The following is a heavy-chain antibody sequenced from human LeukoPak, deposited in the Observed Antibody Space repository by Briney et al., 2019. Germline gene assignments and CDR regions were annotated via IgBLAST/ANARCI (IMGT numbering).Heavy chain of an antibody. CDR3: ARGVDL. Sequence: SETLSLTCGVSSGSLSGYYWRWIRQPPGGGLEWLGEITHSGSPNYNPSLKSRVTISGDTSRKQFSLDLKSVTAADTGVYYCARGVDLWGRGTPVTVSS. V-gene: IGHV4-34*01. CDR1: SGSLSGYY. CDR2: ITHSGSP. J-gene: IGHJ2*01.